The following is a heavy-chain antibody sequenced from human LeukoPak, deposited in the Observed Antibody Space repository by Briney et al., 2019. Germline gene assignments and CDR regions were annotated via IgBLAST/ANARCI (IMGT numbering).Heavy chain of an antibody. D-gene: IGHD6-13*01. V-gene: IGHV1-46*01. CDR1: GYTFTSYY. Sequence: GASVKVSCKASGYTFTSYYMHWVRQAPGQGLEWMGIINPSGGSTSYAQKFQGRVTMTRDTSISTAYMELSRLRSDDTAVYYCASIAAAFDYWGQGTLVTVSS. J-gene: IGHJ4*02. CDR3: ASIAAAFDY. CDR2: INPSGGST.